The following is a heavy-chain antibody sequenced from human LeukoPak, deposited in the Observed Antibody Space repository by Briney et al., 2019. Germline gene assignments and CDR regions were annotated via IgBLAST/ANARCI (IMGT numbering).Heavy chain of an antibody. D-gene: IGHD6-13*01. Sequence: SESLSLTCAVYGGSFSGYYWSWIRQPPGKGLEWIGEINHSGSTNYNPSLKSRVTISVDTSKNQFSLKLSSVTAADTAVYYCARGRGIAAAGTRAPFDYWGQGTLVTVSS. CDR2: INHSGST. J-gene: IGHJ4*02. CDR3: ARGRGIAAAGTRAPFDY. CDR1: GGSFSGYY. V-gene: IGHV4-34*01.